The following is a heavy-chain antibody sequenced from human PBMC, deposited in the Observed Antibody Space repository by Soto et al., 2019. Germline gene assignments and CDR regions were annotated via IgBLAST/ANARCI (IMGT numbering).Heavy chain of an antibody. Sequence: GGSLRLSCVGSGFILSNNGMHWVRQTPGKGLEWVAFMSYDGSDTFYADSVKGRFTISRDNSKNTLFLHMSNLRAEDTAMYYCTIVRVADSALDLWGQGTLVTGSA. CDR1: GFILSNNG. CDR3: TIVRVADSALDL. V-gene: IGHV3-30*02. J-gene: IGHJ5*02. D-gene: IGHD2-8*02. CDR2: MSYDGSDT.